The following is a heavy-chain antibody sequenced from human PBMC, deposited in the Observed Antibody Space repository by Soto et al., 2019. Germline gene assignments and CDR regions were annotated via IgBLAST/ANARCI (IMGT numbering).Heavy chain of an antibody. V-gene: IGHV4-39*01. Sequence: QLPLQESGPGLVKPAETLSLTCTVSGDSISSSDYYWGWIRQPPGKGLEWIGSIFYSGRTYYCTSLKTPVTISFDASWNQFALKLTSLTVVATGVYYCARRVWLAVRGFFHHLGQGTLVTVSS. CDR2: IFYSGRT. D-gene: IGHD6-19*01. CDR3: ARRVWLAVRGFFHH. CDR1: GDSISSSDYY. J-gene: IGHJ1*01.